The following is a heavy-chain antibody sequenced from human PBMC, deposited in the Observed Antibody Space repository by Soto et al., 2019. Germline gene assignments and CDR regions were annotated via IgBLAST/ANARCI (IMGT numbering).Heavy chain of an antibody. D-gene: IGHD6-19*01. Sequence: SETLSLTCTFSGSSIIGYYWTWSRQSPERGLEWIGYIHYSGSANYNPSLNSRLTMSVDRSKSQFSTKLASVTAADTAVYYCARGVGGSGLNWFDPWGQGTLVTVSS. V-gene: IGHV4-59*12. CDR1: GSSIIGYY. CDR2: IHYSGSA. CDR3: ARGVGGSGLNWFDP. J-gene: IGHJ5*02.